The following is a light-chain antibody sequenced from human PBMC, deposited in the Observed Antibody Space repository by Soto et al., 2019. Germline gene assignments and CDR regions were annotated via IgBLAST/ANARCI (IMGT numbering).Light chain of an antibody. CDR2: DAS. J-gene: IGKJ4*01. V-gene: IGKV3-11*01. CDR3: QQRTTWPPLT. CDR1: QSIDIF. Sequence: ENGLTQSPATLSLSPGERSTLSCRASQSIDIFLAWYQQKPGQSPRLLIYDASKRATGIPGRFSGSGSGTDFTLTSSSLEPEDFAVYSCQQRTTWPPLTFGGGTTVEIK.